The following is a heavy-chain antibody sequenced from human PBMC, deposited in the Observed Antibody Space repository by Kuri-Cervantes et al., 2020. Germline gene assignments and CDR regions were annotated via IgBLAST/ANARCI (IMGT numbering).Heavy chain of an antibody. CDR1: GFTVSSNY. J-gene: IGHJ4*02. V-gene: IGHV3-66*02. CDR2: IYSGGST. CDR3: ARGPHPNDILTGYYLDY. Sequence: GSLRLSCAASGFTVSSNYMSWVRQAPGKGLEWVSVIYSGGSTYYADSVKGRFTISRDNSKNTLYLQMNSLRAEDTAVYYCARGPHPNDILTGYYLDYWGQGTLVTVSS. D-gene: IGHD3-9*01.